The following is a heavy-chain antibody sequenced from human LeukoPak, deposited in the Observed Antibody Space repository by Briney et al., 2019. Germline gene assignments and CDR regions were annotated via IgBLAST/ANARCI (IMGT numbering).Heavy chain of an antibody. Sequence: SETLSLTCTVSGGSISTYYWSWIRQPPGKGLEWIGYIYYSGSANYNPSLKSRVTISVDTSKNQFSLKLSSVTAADTAVFYCARVAYSGYDYRGYFDYWGQGTLVTVSS. J-gene: IGHJ4*02. D-gene: IGHD5-12*01. CDR1: GGSISTYY. V-gene: IGHV4-59*12. CDR2: IYYSGSA. CDR3: ARVAYSGYDYRGYFDY.